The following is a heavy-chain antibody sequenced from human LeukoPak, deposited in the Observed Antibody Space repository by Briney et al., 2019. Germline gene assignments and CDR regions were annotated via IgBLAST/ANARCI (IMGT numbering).Heavy chain of an antibody. D-gene: IGHD5-18*01. V-gene: IGHV1-18*01. CDR3: ARQVDTTMALPDY. J-gene: IGHJ4*02. CDR2: ISAYNGNT. CDR1: GYTFTSYG. Sequence: ASVKVSCKTSGYTFTSYGISWVRQAPGQRLEWMGWISAYNGNTNYAQSFQGRVTMTTDTSTSTVYMELRSLRSDDTAKYYCARQVDTTMALPDYWGQGTLVTVSS.